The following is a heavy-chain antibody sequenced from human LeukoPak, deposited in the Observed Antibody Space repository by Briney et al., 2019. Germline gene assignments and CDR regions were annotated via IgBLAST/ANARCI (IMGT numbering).Heavy chain of an antibody. CDR1: GFTVSSNY. D-gene: IGHD5-24*01. J-gene: IGHJ4*02. CDR3: ARVKMATNYFDY. Sequence: GGSLRLSCAASGFTVSSNYMSWVRQAPGKGLEWVSVIYSGGSTYYADSVKGRFTISRDNSKNTLYLQMNSLRAEDTAVYYCARVKMATNYFDYWGQGTLVTVPS. V-gene: IGHV3-53*01. CDR2: IYSGGST.